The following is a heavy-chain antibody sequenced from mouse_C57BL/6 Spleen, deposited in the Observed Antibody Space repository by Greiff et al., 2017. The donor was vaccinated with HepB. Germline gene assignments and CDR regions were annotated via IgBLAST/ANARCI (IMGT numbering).Heavy chain of an antibody. CDR2: IWSGGST. Sequence: VQRVESGPGLVQPSQSLSITCTVSGFSLTSYGVHWVRQSPGKGLEWLGVIWSGGSTDYNAAFISRLSISKDNSKSQVFFKMNRLQADDTAIYYCARNQYYYGSSYGYFDVWGTGTTVTVSS. J-gene: IGHJ1*03. CDR1: GFSLTSYG. D-gene: IGHD1-1*01. V-gene: IGHV2-2*01. CDR3: ARNQYYYGSSYGYFDV.